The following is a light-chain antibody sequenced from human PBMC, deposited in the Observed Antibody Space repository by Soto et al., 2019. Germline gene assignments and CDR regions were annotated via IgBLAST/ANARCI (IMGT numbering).Light chain of an antibody. V-gene: IGKV1-13*02. Sequence: AIQLTQSPSSLSASVVYRVTLTCRASQGISTLLAWYQQKPGKAPKVLIYETSLLQSGVPSRFSGSGSGTDFTLTISSLQPEDFATYYCQHFKSFPITFGQGTRLEN. CDR2: ETS. CDR1: QGISTL. CDR3: QHFKSFPIT. J-gene: IGKJ5*01.